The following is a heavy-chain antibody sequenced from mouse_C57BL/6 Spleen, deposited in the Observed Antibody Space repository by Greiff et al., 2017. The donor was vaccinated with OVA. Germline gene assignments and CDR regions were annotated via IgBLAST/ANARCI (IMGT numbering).Heavy chain of an antibody. CDR3: ARPATVVATDYAMDY. J-gene: IGHJ4*01. CDR1: GYSFTDYN. V-gene: IGHV1-39*01. CDR2: INPNYGTT. D-gene: IGHD1-1*01. Sequence: EVQLQQSGPELVKPGASVKISCKASGYSFTDYNMNWVKQSNGKSLEWIGVINPNYGTTSYNQKFKGKATLTVDQSSSTAYMQLNSLTSEDSAVYYSARPATVVATDYAMDYWGQGTSVTVSS.